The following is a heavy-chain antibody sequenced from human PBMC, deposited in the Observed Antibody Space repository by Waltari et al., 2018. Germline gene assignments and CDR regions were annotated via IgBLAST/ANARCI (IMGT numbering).Heavy chain of an antibody. D-gene: IGHD3-16*01. CDR3: ARRQLGGAFDP. V-gene: IGHV1-69*12. CDR2: IIPIFGTAP. CDR1: GCTSRRSA. J-gene: IGHJ5*02. Sequence: QVPLVQSGAEVRQTGSSVKGSCKACGCTSRRSAIARERQAPGEGPEWVGGIIPIFGTAPNYAQKFQGRLTITADESTATVHMDLSSLRADDTAVYYCARRQLGGAFDPWGQGTLVSVSS.